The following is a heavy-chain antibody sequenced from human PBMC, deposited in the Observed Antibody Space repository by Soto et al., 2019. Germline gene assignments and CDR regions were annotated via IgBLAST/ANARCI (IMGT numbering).Heavy chain of an antibody. CDR2: IIPMFGTP. CDR3: ARSVVAVIAFCYQYYGMDA. CDR1: AGTFRSYA. J-gene: IGHJ6*02. Sequence: QVQLLQSGAEVKRSGTSVKVSCKAAAGTFRSYAMSWVRQAPGQGLEWMGGIIPMFGTPNYAQNFKGRLTITADESTRTAYMELSSLRSEDTAVYYCARSVVAVIAFCYQYYGMDAWGQGTTVTVS. V-gene: IGHV1-69*01. D-gene: IGHD2-21*01.